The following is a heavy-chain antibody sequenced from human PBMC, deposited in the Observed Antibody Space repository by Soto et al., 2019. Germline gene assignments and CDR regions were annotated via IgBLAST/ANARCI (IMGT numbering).Heavy chain of an antibody. CDR2: IKSKTDGGTT. V-gene: IGHV3-15*01. Sequence: GGSLRLSCAASGFTFSNAWMSWVRQAPGKGLEWVGRIKSKTDGGTTDYAAPVKGRFTISRDDSKNTLYLQMNSLKAEDTAVYYCTLGGYSYGRDYWGQGTLVTVPQ. J-gene: IGHJ4*02. CDR3: TLGGYSYGRDY. D-gene: IGHD5-18*01. CDR1: GFTFSNAW.